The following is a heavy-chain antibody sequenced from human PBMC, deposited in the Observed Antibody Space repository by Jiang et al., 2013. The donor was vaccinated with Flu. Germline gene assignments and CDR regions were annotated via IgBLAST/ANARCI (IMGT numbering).Heavy chain of an antibody. D-gene: IGHD2-8*01. CDR2: IKYTTLT. CDR3: ASMYCTNGLCYIRDNWFDP. J-gene: IGHJ5*02. CDR1: GGSFGTDY. Sequence: LLKPSETLSLTCSVYGGSFGTDYLSWIRQPPGKGLEWIAEIKYTTLTNFNPSLKRRVTISVDTSKNQLFLTLSSVTAADTAMYYCASMYCTNGLCYIRDNWFDPWGQG. V-gene: IGHV4-34*01.